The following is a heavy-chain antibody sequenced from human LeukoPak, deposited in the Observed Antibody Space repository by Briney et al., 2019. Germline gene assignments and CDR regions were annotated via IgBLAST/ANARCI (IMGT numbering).Heavy chain of an antibody. CDR3: ARVVVVVAAREYYFDY. V-gene: IGHV4-38-2*01. CDR2: IYHSGST. J-gene: IGHJ4*02. D-gene: IGHD2-15*01. Sequence: SDTLSLTCAVSGYSISSGYYWGWIRQPPGKGLEWIGSIYHSGSTYYNPSLKSRVTISVDTSKNQFSLKLSSVTAADTAVYYCARVVVVVAAREYYFDYWGQGTLVTVSS. CDR1: GYSISSGYY.